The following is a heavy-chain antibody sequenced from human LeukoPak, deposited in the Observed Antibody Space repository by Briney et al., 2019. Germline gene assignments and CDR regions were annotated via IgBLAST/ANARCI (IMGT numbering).Heavy chain of an antibody. CDR1: GGTFSSYA. V-gene: IGHV1-69*13. Sequence: GASVKVSCKASGGTFSSYAISWVRQAPGQGLEWMGGIIPIFGTANYAQKFQGRVTITAGESTSTAYMELSSLGSEDTAVYYCASPYDSSGYYYWGQGTLVTVSS. J-gene: IGHJ4*02. CDR3: ASPYDSSGYYY. CDR2: IIPIFGTA. D-gene: IGHD3-22*01.